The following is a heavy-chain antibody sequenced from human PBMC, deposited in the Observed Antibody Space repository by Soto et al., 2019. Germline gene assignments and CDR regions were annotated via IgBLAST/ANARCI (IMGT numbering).Heavy chain of an antibody. CDR1: GYTFTSYD. D-gene: IGHD3-10*01. V-gene: IGHV1-8*01. J-gene: IGHJ6*03. CDR2: MNPSSGNT. Sequence: QVQLVQSGAEVKKPGASVKVSCKASGYTFTSYDINWVRQATGQGLEWMGWMNPSSGNTGYAQKFQGRVTMTRNTSISTAYMELSSLRSEDTAVYYCARVTYYYYYYYMDVWGKGTTVTVSS. CDR3: ARVTYYYYYYYMDV.